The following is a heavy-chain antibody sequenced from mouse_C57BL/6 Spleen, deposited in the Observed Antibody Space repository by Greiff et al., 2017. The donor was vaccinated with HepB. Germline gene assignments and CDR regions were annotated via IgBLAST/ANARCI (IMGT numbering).Heavy chain of an antibody. Sequence: VQLQQPGAELVKPGASVKMSCKASGYTFTSYWITWVKQRPGQGLEWIGDIYPGSGSTNYNEKFKSKATLTVDTSSSTAYMQLSSLTSEDSAVYYCAREGGYYGSRSWYFDVWGTGTTVTVSS. CDR2: IYPGSGST. V-gene: IGHV1-55*01. CDR1: GYTFTSYW. J-gene: IGHJ1*03. D-gene: IGHD1-1*01. CDR3: AREGGYYGSRSWYFDV.